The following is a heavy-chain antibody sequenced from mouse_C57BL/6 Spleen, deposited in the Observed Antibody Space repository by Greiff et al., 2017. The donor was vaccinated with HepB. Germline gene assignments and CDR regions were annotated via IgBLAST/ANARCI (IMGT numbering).Heavy chain of an antibody. J-gene: IGHJ3*01. CDR3: ARGGLYYDLPWFAY. CDR2: IYPGDGDT. CDR1: GYAFSSYW. V-gene: IGHV1-80*01. D-gene: IGHD2-4*01. Sequence: QVQLQQSGAELVKPGASVKISCKASGYAFSSYWMNWVKQRPGKGLEWIGQIYPGDGDTNYNGKFKGKATLTADKSSSTAYMQLSSLTSEDSAVYFCARGGLYYDLPWFAYWGQGTLVTVSA.